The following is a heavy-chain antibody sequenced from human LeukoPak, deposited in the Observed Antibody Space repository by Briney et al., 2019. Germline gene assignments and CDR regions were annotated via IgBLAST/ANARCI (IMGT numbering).Heavy chain of an antibody. CDR3: ARRIESLYYFDY. CDR2: IYYTGRT. V-gene: IGHV4-61*08. CDR1: GGSVSSRGYY. Sequence: SETLSLTCAVSGGSVSSRGYYWSWIRQPPGKGLEWIAYIYYTGRTNYNPSLKSRVTISLDTSNSQFSLKLSSVTAADTAVYYCARRIESLYYFDYWGQGTLVTVSS. D-gene: IGHD2-8*01. J-gene: IGHJ4*02.